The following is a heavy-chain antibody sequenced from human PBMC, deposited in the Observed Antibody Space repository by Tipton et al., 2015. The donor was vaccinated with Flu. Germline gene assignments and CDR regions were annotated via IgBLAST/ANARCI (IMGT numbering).Heavy chain of an antibody. CDR3: ARSLEDQLEAFDV. V-gene: IGHV4-4*07. D-gene: IGHD2-2*01. CDR2: IYASGST. CDR1: GDSISSFY. J-gene: IGHJ3*01. Sequence: TLSLTCTVSGDSISSFYWSWIRQPAGKGLEWIGRIYASGSTNYNPSLKSRVTMSVDTSKNQFSLKLSSVTAADTAVYYCARSLEDQLEAFDVWGQGTMVTVSS.